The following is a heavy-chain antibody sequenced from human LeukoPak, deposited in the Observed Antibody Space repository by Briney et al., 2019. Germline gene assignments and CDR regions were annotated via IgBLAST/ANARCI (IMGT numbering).Heavy chain of an antibody. CDR3: AIASCSSTSCHLDP. V-gene: IGHV4-34*01. D-gene: IGHD2-2*01. CDR2: INHSGST. CDR1: GGSFSGYY. J-gene: IGHJ5*02. Sequence: SETLSLTCAVYGGSFSGYYWSWIRQPPGKGLEWIGEINHSGSTNYNPSLKSRVTISVDTSKNQFSLKLSSVTAADTAVYYCAIASCSSTSCHLDPWGQGTLVTVSS.